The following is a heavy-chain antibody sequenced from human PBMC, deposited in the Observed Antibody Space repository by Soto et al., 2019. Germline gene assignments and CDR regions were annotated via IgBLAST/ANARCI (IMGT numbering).Heavy chain of an antibody. D-gene: IGHD3-10*01. CDR3: AKLGSSAWSPHYYFDY. V-gene: IGHV3-23*01. Sequence: EVQLLESGGGLVQPGGSLRLSCAASGFTFNNYAMGWVRQAPGTGLEWVSAITGSGSDTYYLDSVKGRFTISRDNSKNTLFLQVNSLRAEDTAIYYCAKLGSSAWSPHYYFDYWGQGTLVTVSS. CDR2: ITGSGSDT. CDR1: GFTFNNYA. J-gene: IGHJ4*02.